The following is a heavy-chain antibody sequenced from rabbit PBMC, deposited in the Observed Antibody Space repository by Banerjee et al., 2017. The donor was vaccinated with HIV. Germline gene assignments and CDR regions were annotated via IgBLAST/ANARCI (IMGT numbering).Heavy chain of an antibody. CDR3: ARGSSGYFPYNL. CDR1: GFSFSSSDW. Sequence: EESGGGLVQPEGSLTLTCKASGFSFSSSDWICWVRQAPGKGLEWIACIDGGSTGITYYASWAKGRFTISKTSSTTVTLQMTSLTAADTATYFCARGSSGYFPYNLWGPGTLVTVS. J-gene: IGHJ4*01. D-gene: IGHD1-1*01. CDR2: IDGGSTGIT. V-gene: IGHV1S45*01.